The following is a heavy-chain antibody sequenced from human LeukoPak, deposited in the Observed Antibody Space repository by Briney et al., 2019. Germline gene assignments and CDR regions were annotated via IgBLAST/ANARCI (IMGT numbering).Heavy chain of an antibody. CDR3: ARGRTFRVVPAAIGNWFDP. D-gene: IGHD2-2*02. CDR2: INHSGST. J-gene: IGHJ5*02. V-gene: IGHV4-34*01. CDR1: GGSFSGYY. Sequence: SETLSLTCAVYGGSFSGYYWSWIRQPPGKGLEWIGEINHSGSTNYNPSLKSRVTISVDTSKNQFSLKLSSATAADTAVYYCARGRTFRVVPAAIGNWFDPWGQGTLVTVSS.